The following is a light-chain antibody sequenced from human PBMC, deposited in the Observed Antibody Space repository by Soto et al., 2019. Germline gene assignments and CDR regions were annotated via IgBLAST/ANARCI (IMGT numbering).Light chain of an antibody. J-gene: IGKJ3*01. CDR1: QSVSSY. CDR2: DAS. CDR3: QQRSNWPPGGT. Sequence: EIVLTQSPATLSLSPGERATLSCRASQSVSSYLAWYHQKPGQAPRLLIYDASTRATGIPARFSGSGSGTDFTLTISSLEPEDFAVYYCQQRSNWPPGGTFGPGTKVDIK. V-gene: IGKV3-11*01.